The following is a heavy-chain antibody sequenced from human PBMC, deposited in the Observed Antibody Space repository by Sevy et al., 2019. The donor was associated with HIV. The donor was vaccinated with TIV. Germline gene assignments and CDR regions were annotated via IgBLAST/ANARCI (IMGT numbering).Heavy chain of an antibody. CDR2: IIPIFGTT. D-gene: IGHD3-22*01. J-gene: IGHJ4*02. V-gene: IGHV1-69*13. CDR1: GGTFSSYP. Sequence: ASVKVSCKASGGTFSSYPFSWVRQAPGQGLEWTGGIIPIFGTTKSAQKFQGRLTINADESTSTAYMELSSLRSDDTAVYYCALAAQVTMRIAVCFFEYWGQGTLVTVSS. CDR3: ALAAQVTMRIAVCFFEY.